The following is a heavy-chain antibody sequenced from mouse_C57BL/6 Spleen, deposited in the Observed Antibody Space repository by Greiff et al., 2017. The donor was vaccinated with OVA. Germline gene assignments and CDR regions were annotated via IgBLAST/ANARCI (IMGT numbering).Heavy chain of an antibody. Sequence: EVKLMESGPGMVKPSQSLSLTCTVTGYSITSGYDWHWIRHFPGNKLEWMGYISYSGSTNYNPSLKSRISITHDTSKNHFFLKLNSVTTEDTATYYCAREGNDGYWDYFDYWGQGTTLTVSS. D-gene: IGHD2-3*01. CDR1: GYSITSGYD. J-gene: IGHJ2*01. CDR3: AREGNDGYWDYFDY. CDR2: ISYSGST. V-gene: IGHV3-1*01.